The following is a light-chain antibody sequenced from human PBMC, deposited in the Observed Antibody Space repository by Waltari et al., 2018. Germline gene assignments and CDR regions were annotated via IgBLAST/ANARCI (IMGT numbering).Light chain of an antibody. CDR2: GTS. V-gene: IGKV3D-15*01. Sequence: DIVMTQSTATLSLSPGESATLPCRASQSVRSTFAGFQQKPGHPPSLLIYGTSTRATGIPARFRGSGSGTECRLTISSLQPEDFATYYCQQYDHWPWTFGQGTRVEAK. J-gene: IGKJ1*01. CDR1: QSVRST. CDR3: QQYDHWPWT.